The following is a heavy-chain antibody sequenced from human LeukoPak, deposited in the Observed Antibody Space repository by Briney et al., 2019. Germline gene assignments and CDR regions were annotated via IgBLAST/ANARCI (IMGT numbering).Heavy chain of an antibody. D-gene: IGHD3-10*01. Sequence: ASVKVSCKASGYTFTGYYIHWVRQAPGQVLEWMGWINPNSGGTNYARKFQGRVTMTRNTSISTAYMELSSLRSEDTAVYYCARGLTMVRGVSDYWGQGTLVTVSS. V-gene: IGHV1-2*02. CDR3: ARGLTMVRGVSDY. CDR1: GYTFTGYY. J-gene: IGHJ4*02. CDR2: INPNSGGT.